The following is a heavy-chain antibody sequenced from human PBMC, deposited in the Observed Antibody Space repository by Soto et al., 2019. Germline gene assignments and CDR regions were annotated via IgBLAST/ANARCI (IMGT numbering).Heavy chain of an antibody. D-gene: IGHD3-16*01. CDR2: INGDSGVT. CDR3: VRDVGGRTGYLDY. J-gene: IGHJ4*02. CDR1: GFPFTGYY. V-gene: IGHV1-2*02. Sequence: ASVKVSCKASGFPFTGYYFHWLRQASGQGLEWMGWINGDSGVTNFAQKFRGRVTLTRDTFRSTTYMELSGVTSDDTAVYYCVRDVGGRTGYLDYWGQGTAVTVSS.